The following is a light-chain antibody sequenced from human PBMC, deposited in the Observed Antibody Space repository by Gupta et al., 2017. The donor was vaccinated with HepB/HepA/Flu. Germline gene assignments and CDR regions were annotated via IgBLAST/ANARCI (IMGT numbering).Light chain of an antibody. Sequence: EIVLTQSPASLSLSPGERATLSCGASQSVSTYLAWYQQKPGQAPRLLIYDASKRATGIPARFSGSGSGTDFTLTISTLEPEDFAVYYCQQRSGWPHTFGGGSKVEIK. CDR1: QSVSTY. J-gene: IGKJ4*01. CDR3: QQRSGWPHT. CDR2: DAS. V-gene: IGKV3-11*01.